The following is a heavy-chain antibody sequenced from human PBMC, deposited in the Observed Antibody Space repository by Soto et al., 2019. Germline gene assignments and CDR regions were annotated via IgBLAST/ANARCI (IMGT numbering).Heavy chain of an antibody. Sequence: GASVKVSCKASGNPFPSSDIKWVRQATGQGLEWMGWMNPNSGNTGYAQKFQGRVTMTRNTSINTAYMELSSLRSEDTAVYYCAKQGPLHFIGPRRPYYFVSPGAAPLVTVFS. CDR1: GNPFPSSD. D-gene: IGHD3-3*02. J-gene: IGHJ4*02. CDR2: MNPNSGNT. CDR3: AKQGPLHFIGPRRPYYFVS. V-gene: IGHV1-8*01.